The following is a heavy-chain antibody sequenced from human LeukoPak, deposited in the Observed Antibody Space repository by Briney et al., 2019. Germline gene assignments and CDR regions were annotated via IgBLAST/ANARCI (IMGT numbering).Heavy chain of an antibody. CDR1: GFTFSDYY. D-gene: IGHD2-2*01. J-gene: IGHJ4*02. CDR2: ISGSGSTI. Sequence: PGGSLRLSCAASGFTFSDYYMGWIRQAPGEGLEWVSYISGSGSTIYYADSVKGRFTISRDSARNSLYLQMNSLRAEDTAVYYCARPQTYCSTTSCHVGEYYFDHWGQGTLVTVSS. CDR3: ARPQTYCSTTSCHVGEYYFDH. V-gene: IGHV3-11*04.